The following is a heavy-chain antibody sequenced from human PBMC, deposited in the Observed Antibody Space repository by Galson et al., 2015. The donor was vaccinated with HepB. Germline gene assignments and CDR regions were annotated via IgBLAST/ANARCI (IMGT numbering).Heavy chain of an antibody. V-gene: IGHV3-30*04. CDR2: ISYDESNK. J-gene: IGHJ3*02. CDR3: ARGDVVVVVTIDAFDI. Sequence: SLRLSCAASGFTFSSYAMHWVRQAPGKGLEWVAVISYDESNKYYADSVKGRFTISRDNSKNTLYLQMNSLRPEDTAVYYCARGDVVVVVTIDAFDIWGQGTMVTVSS. D-gene: IGHD2-15*01. CDR1: GFTFSSYA.